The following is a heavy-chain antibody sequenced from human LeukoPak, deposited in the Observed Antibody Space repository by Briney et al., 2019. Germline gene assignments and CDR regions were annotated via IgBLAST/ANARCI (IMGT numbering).Heavy chain of an antibody. Sequence: PSETLSFTCAVYGGSFSGYYWSWIRQPPGKGLEWSGEITRSGSTNYSPSLNSQVTISVDTSKNQVSLKLSSVTAADTAVYYCARGGPYCSGGSCYDLDLDYWGQGTLVTVAS. D-gene: IGHD2-15*01. CDR1: GGSFSGYY. CDR2: ITRSGST. CDR3: ARGGPYCSGGSCYDLDLDY. J-gene: IGHJ4*02. V-gene: IGHV4-34*01.